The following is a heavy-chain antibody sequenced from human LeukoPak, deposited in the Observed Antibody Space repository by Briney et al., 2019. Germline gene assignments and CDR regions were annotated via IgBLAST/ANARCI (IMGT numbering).Heavy chain of an antibody. D-gene: IGHD2-2*01. J-gene: IGHJ4*02. CDR1: GYSISFGYY. Sequence: RSSETLSLTCTVSGYSISFGYYWGWIRQPPGKGLEWIGSIHQSGTTYYNPSLKGRVTISIDTSKNQFSLKLSSVTAADTAVYYCARDPTRRVVPAAHFDYWGQGTLVTVSS. CDR3: ARDPTRRVVPAAHFDY. V-gene: IGHV4-38-2*02. CDR2: IHQSGTT.